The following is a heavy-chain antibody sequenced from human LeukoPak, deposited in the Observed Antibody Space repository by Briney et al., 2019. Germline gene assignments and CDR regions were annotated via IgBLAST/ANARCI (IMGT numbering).Heavy chain of an antibody. Sequence: GGSLRLSCAASRFTFTRHAMSWVRQAPGKGLEWVSTTGLESGHTLCAGSVQGRFFVSRDNSWNTLDLQMDNLTVDDTAIYYWGRGDDIGKHPASSYYFDIWGQGTLVSVSS. CDR2: TGLESGHT. V-gene: IGHV3-23*01. D-gene: IGHD2-2*01. CDR3: GRGDDIGKHPASSYYFDI. CDR1: RFTFTRHA. J-gene: IGHJ4*02.